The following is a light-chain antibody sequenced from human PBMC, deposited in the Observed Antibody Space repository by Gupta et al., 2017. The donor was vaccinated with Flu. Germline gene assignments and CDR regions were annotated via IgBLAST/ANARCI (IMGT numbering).Light chain of an antibody. V-gene: IGKV4-1*01. CDR3: QQYYATLALT. J-gene: IGKJ4*01. CDR1: QSLLFNSNSKNY. Sequence: RSERATINCRSSQSLLFNSNSKNYLAWYQQKPGQPPKLLIYWASTRESGVPDRFNGSGSGTDFTLTISSLQAEDVAVYYCQQYYATLALTFGGGTKVEIK. CDR2: WAS.